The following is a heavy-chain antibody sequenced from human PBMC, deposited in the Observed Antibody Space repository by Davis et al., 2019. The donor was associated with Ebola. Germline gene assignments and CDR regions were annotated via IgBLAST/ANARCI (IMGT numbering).Heavy chain of an antibody. CDR1: GGSISSSSYY. D-gene: IGHD3-10*01. CDR2: IYYSGST. V-gene: IGHV4-39*01. CDR3: ARLRGGSGRHRPDY. Sequence: SETLSLTCTVSGGSISSSSYYWGWIRQPPGKGLEWIGSIYYSGSTYYNPSLKSRVTISVDTSKNQFSLKLSSVTAADTAVYYCARLRGGSGRHRPDYWGQGTLVTVSS. J-gene: IGHJ4*02.